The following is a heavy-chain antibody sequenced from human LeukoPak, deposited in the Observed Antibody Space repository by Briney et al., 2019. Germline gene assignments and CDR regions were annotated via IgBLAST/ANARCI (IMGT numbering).Heavy chain of an antibody. CDR1: GGSISSGGYY. CDR3: ARGGPPKYHGWFDP. D-gene: IGHD2-8*01. Sequence: SETLSLTCTVSGGSISSGGYYWSWIRQHPGKGLEWIGYIYYSGSTYYNPSLKSRVTIPVDTSKNQFSLKLSSVTAADTAVYYCARGGPPKYHGWFDPWGQGTLVTVSS. V-gene: IGHV4-31*03. CDR2: IYYSGST. J-gene: IGHJ5*02.